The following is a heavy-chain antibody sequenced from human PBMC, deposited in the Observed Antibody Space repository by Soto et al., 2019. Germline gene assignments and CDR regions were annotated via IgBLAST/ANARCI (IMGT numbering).Heavy chain of an antibody. CDR3: ARANYFESSGPFDY. Sequence: TSETLSLTCTVSGGSISPYYWSWIRQPPGKGLEWIGYIYHSGNTYYNPSLKSRVTISVDRSKNQFSLTLSSVTAADTAVYYCARANYFESSGPFDYWGPGTLVTVSS. V-gene: IGHV4-59*12. CDR1: GGSISPYY. D-gene: IGHD3-22*01. CDR2: IYHSGNT. J-gene: IGHJ4*02.